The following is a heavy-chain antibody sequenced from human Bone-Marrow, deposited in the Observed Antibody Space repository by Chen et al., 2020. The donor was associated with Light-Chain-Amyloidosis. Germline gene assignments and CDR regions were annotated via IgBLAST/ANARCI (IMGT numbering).Heavy chain of an antibody. D-gene: IGHD3-10*01. CDR3: AKDGNYAAYGWFDS. CDR1: GFLFAGYA. J-gene: IGHJ5*01. V-gene: IGHV3-23*04. CDR2: FSANGDNR. Sequence: EVQLVESGGGLVRRGGSWGPSCSAVGFLFAGYAMTWVGQAPGRGLEWVAVFSANGDNRYYADSVKGRFTISRDNARNEVFLQMNSLRADDTAVDFCAKDGNYAAYGWFDSWGQGTLVTVSS.